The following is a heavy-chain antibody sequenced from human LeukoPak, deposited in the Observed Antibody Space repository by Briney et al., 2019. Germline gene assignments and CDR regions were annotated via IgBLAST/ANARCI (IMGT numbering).Heavy chain of an antibody. Sequence: ASVKVSCKASGYTFTSYGISWVRQAPGQGLEWMGWISAYNGNTNYAQKLQGRVTMTTDTSTSTAYMELRSLRSEDTAVYYCARPRGVLYGTHYYYYMDVWGKGTTVTISS. CDR3: ARPRGVLYGTHYYYYMDV. J-gene: IGHJ6*03. D-gene: IGHD3-3*01. CDR2: ISAYNGNT. V-gene: IGHV1-18*01. CDR1: GYTFTSYG.